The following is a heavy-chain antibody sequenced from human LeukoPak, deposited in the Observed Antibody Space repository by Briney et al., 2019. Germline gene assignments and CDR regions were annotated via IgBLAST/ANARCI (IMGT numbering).Heavy chain of an antibody. V-gene: IGHV4-4*02. Sequence: SETLSLTCTVSGASVSRNWWSWVRQPPGKGLEWIGEIHHSGGTNYNPSLKSRVTISVDRSKNQFSLKLSSVTAADTAVYYCARTAAGPLFFDYWGQGTLVTVSS. CDR2: IHHSGGT. CDR1: GASVSRNW. J-gene: IGHJ4*02. CDR3: ARTAAGPLFFDY. D-gene: IGHD6-13*01.